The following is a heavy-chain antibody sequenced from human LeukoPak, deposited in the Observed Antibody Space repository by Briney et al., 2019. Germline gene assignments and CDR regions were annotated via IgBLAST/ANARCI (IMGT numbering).Heavy chain of an antibody. V-gene: IGHV3-23*01. CDR1: GFIFSGYN. CDR3: AAQEGP. Sequence: GGSLRLSCAASGFIFSGYNMSWVRQAPGRGLEWVSAISDSGGRTHFADSVKGRFSISRDNFKSMLYLQMTSLRVEDTAVYYCAAQEGPWGQGTQVTVSS. J-gene: IGHJ5*02. CDR2: ISDSGGRT.